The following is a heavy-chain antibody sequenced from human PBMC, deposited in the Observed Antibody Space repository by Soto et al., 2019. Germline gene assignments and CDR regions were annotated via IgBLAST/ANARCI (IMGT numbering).Heavy chain of an antibody. J-gene: IGHJ4*02. CDR1: GFTFSSYA. CDR3: ARGYGGS. D-gene: IGHD5-18*01. Sequence: GGSLRLSCAASGFTFSSYAIHWVRQAPGKGLEWVAVIWYDGSNNRYADSVKGRFTISGDNSKNMAYLQMNSLRAEDTAVYYCARGYGGSWGQGTLVTVSS. CDR2: IWYDGSNN. V-gene: IGHV3-33*01.